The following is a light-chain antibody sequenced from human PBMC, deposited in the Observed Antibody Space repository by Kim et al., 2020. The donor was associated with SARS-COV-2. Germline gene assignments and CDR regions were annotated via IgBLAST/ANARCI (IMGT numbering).Light chain of an antibody. J-gene: IGLJ2*01. V-gene: IGLV2-18*02. CDR2: EVT. CDR3: SSYTSISTWV. Sequence: QSALTQPPSVSGSPGQSVTISCTGTSSDVGSYNRVSWYQQPPGTAPKLIIYEVTHRPSGVPDRFSGSKSGNTASLTISGLQAEDEADYYCSSYTSISTWVFGGGTKVTVL. CDR1: SSDVGSYNR.